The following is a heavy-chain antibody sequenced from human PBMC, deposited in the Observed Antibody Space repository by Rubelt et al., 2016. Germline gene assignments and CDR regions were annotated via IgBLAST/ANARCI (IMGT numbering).Heavy chain of an antibody. D-gene: IGHD5-12*01. Sequence: QLQLQESGPGLVKPSETLSLTCTVSGGSISSSSYYWGWIRQPPGKGLEWIGSSYYSGSTYYNPSLKVRVTLSVDTSKNQFSLKLSSVTAADTAVYYCARVEIVATIYSDYWGQGTLVTVSS. CDR2: SYYSGST. CDR1: GGSISSSSYY. CDR3: ARVEIVATIYSDY. V-gene: IGHV4-39*07. J-gene: IGHJ4*02.